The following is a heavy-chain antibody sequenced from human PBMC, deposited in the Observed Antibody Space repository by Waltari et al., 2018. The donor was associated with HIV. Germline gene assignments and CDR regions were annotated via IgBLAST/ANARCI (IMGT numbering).Heavy chain of an antibody. Sequence: QLQLQESGSGLVKPSQTLSLTCAVSAGSISSGGHSWTWFRQPPGKGLEWIGYISQSGTTYYNPSLQSRVTISLDRSKNQFSLKLRSVTAADTAVYYCARDRLSVTTRGGYYYGLDVWGQGTTVTVSS. D-gene: IGHD4-17*01. J-gene: IGHJ6*02. CDR1: AGSISSGGHS. V-gene: IGHV4-30-2*01. CDR3: ARDRLSVTTRGGYYYGLDV. CDR2: ISQSGTT.